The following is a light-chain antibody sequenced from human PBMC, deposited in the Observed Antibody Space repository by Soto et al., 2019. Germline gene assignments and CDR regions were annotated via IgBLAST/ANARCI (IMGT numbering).Light chain of an antibody. V-gene: IGKV3-20*01. CDR1: QTVTNNY. J-gene: IGKJ3*01. CDR2: GAS. Sequence: EIVLTQSPGTLSLSPGDRATLSCRASQTVTNNYLAWYQQKPGLAHRLLIFGASSRATGIPDMFGSSGAGTDFTLTISSLEPEDFAVYYCQQYGSSPLFTFGPGTKVDFK. CDR3: QQYGSSPLFT.